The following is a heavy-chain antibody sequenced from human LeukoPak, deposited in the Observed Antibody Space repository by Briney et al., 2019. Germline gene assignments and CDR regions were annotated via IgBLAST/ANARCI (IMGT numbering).Heavy chain of an antibody. CDR3: ARDRNWEIDY. V-gene: IGHV1-2*02. D-gene: IGHD7-27*01. CDR1: GYTFTGYY. Sequence: GASVKVSCKASGYTFTGYYMHWVQQAPGQGLEWMGWINPNSGGTNYAQKFQGRVTMTRDTSISTAYMELSRLRSDDAAVYYCARDRNWEIDYWGQGTLVTVSS. CDR2: INPNSGGT. J-gene: IGHJ4*02.